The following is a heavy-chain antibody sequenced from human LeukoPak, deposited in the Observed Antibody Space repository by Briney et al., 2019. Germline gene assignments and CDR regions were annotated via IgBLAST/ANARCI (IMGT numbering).Heavy chain of an antibody. CDR2: INHSGST. CDR3: ARLPGTSDY. J-gene: IGHJ4*02. D-gene: IGHD6-13*01. Sequence: SETLSLTCAVYGGSFSGYYWSWIRQPPGKGLEWIGEINHSGSTNYNPSLKSRVTISVDTSKNQFSLKLSSVTAADTAVYYCARLPGTSDYWGQGTLVTVSS. V-gene: IGHV4-34*01. CDR1: GGSFSGYY.